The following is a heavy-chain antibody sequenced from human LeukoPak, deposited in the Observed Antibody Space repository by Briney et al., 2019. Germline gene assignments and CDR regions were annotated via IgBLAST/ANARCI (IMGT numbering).Heavy chain of an antibody. D-gene: IGHD4-17*01. Sequence: PGGSLRLSCAASGFTFSSYGMHWVRQAPGKGLEWVAFIRYDGSNKYYADSVKGRFTISRDNSKNTLYLQMNSLRAEDTAVYYCAKGTGDCGDLLDYWGQGTLVTVSS. J-gene: IGHJ4*02. V-gene: IGHV3-30*02. CDR3: AKGTGDCGDLLDY. CDR1: GFTFSSYG. CDR2: IRYDGSNK.